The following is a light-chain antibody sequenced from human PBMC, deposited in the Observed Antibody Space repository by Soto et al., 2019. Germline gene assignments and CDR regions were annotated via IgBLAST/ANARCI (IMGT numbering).Light chain of an antibody. CDR2: DVS. CDR3: SSYTRGNSWV. J-gene: IGLJ3*02. CDR1: SSDDGSSNY. V-gene: IGLV2-14*03. Sequence: QSALTQPASVSGSPGQSITISCTGTSSDDGSSNYVSWYQHHPGKAPQLIIFDVSDRPSGVSHRFSGSKSGNTASLIISGLLAEDEAYYYCSSYTRGNSWVFGGGTKVTVL.